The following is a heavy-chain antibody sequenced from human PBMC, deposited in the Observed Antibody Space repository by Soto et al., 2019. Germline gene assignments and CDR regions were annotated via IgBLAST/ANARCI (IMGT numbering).Heavy chain of an antibody. CDR3: GRDSTMRTYGMDV. D-gene: IGHD3-22*01. Sequence: SETLSLTCAVYGGSFSGYYWSWIRQPPGKGLEWIGEINHSGSTNYNPSLKSRITINPDTSKNQFSLKLSSVTAADTAVYYCGRDSTMRTYGMDVWGQGTTVTVSS. V-gene: IGHV4-34*01. CDR1: GGSFSGYY. J-gene: IGHJ6*02. CDR2: INHSGST.